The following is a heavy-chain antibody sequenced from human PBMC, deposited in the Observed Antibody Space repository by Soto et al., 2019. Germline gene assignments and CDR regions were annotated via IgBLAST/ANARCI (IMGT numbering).Heavy chain of an antibody. J-gene: IGHJ4*02. D-gene: IGHD3-22*01. CDR3: AKDQKYYDSSGYYDY. CDR1: GFTFSSYA. V-gene: IGHV3-23*01. CDR2: TSASGGST. Sequence: TGGSLRLSCAASGFTFSSYALSWVRQAPGKGLEWVSATSASGGSTYYADSVKGRFTISRDNSKNTLYLQMNSLRAEDTAVYYCAKDQKYYDSSGYYDYWGQGTLVTVSS.